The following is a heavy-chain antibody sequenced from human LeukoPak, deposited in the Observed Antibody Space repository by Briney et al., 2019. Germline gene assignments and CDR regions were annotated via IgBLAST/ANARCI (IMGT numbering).Heavy chain of an antibody. J-gene: IGHJ4*02. Sequence: PSETLSLTCAISGGSIPSYYWSWIRQTPGKGLEWIGYLLYSGSTNYNPSLKSRVTMSIDTCKNQFSLKLRSVTAADTAVYYCARGAYSNYLSVGYWGRGILVTVSS. CDR2: LLYSGST. V-gene: IGHV4-59*01. CDR3: ARGAYSNYLSVGY. D-gene: IGHD4-11*01. CDR1: GGSIPSYY.